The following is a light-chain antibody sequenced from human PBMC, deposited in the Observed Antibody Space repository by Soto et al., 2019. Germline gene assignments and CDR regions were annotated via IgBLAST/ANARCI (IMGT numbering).Light chain of an antibody. CDR2: DAS. V-gene: IGKV3-11*01. Sequence: EIVLTQSPATLSLSPGERATLSCRASQSVSSYLAWYQQKPGQAPRLLIYDASNRATGIPARFSGSGSGTDFTLTISSLEPEEFAVYYCQQRSNWPSFTFGPGTKVDIK. J-gene: IGKJ3*01. CDR3: QQRSNWPSFT. CDR1: QSVSSY.